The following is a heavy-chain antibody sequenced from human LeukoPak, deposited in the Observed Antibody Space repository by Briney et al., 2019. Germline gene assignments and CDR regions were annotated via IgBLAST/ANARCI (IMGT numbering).Heavy chain of an antibody. CDR3: ARGMGGGVSNFDC. CDR2: ISSSGRSI. J-gene: IGHJ4*02. CDR1: TFTFSGYY. V-gene: IGHV3-11*01. D-gene: IGHD3-16*01. Sequence: GGSLRLSCSASTFTFSGYYMSWIRQAPGKGLDWVSYISSSGRSIYYTDSVKGRFTISRDNAKNSVYLQMNSLRAEDTAVYYCARGMGGGVSNFDCWGQGTLVTVSS.